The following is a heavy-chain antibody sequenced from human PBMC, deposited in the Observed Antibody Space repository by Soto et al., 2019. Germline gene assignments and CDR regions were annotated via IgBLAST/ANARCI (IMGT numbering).Heavy chain of an antibody. D-gene: IGHD4-17*01. J-gene: IGHJ4*02. CDR2: IYHSGST. CDR1: GGSISSGGYS. Sequence: TLSLTCAVSGGSISSGGYSWRWIRQPPGKGLEWIGYIYHSGSTYYNPSLKSRVTISVDRSKNQFSLKLSSVTAADTAVYYCAGAPDYGDYDYWGQGTLVTVSS. V-gene: IGHV4-30-2*01. CDR3: AGAPDYGDYDY.